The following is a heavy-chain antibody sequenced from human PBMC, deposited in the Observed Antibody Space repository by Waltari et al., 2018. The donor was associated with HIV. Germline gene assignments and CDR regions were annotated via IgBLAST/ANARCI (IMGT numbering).Heavy chain of an antibody. CDR3: ARLFREIVVPPADSNSWFDP. J-gene: IGHJ5*02. V-gene: IGHV5-51*01. D-gene: IGHD2-2*01. CDR1: GYSFTSQW. CDR2: IYPGDSDI. Sequence: EVQLVQSGAEVKKPGESLKISCKASGYSFTSQWIGWVRQMPGKGLEWSGIIYPGDSDIRYSPSFQGQVTISADKSITTAYLQWSSLKASDTATYYCARLFREIVVPPADSNSWFDPWGQGTLVTVSS.